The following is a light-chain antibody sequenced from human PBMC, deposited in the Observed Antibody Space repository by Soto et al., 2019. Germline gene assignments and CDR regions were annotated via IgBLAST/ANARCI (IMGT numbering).Light chain of an antibody. Sequence: IVLTQSPGTLSLSPGERATLSCRAIQSITSRYLAWYQQKPGQAPRLLIFGASIRDTGIPDRFSGSGSGTDFTLTISRMESEAFAAYYCQQYGSSPGTFGQGTKVDIK. J-gene: IGKJ1*01. CDR1: QSITSRY. CDR3: QQYGSSPGT. V-gene: IGKV3-20*01. CDR2: GAS.